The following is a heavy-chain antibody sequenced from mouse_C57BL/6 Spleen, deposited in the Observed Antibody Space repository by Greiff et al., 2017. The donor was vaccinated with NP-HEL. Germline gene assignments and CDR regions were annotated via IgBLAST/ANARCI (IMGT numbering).Heavy chain of an antibody. CDR2: IRNKANGYTT. V-gene: IGHV7-3*01. D-gene: IGHD2-5*01. Sequence: EVKLMESGGGLVQPGGSLSLSCAASGFTFTDYYMSWVRQPPGKALEWLGFIRNKANGYTTEYSASVKGRFTISRDNSQSILYLQMNALRAEDSATYYCARGGYSNYEGFFDYWGQGTTLTVSS. J-gene: IGHJ2*01. CDR3: ARGGYSNYEGFFDY. CDR1: GFTFTDYY.